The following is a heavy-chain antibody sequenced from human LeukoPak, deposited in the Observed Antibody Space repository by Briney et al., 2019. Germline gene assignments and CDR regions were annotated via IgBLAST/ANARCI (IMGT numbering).Heavy chain of an antibody. CDR2: INPNSGGT. D-gene: IGHD5-12*01. CDR1: GYTFTGYY. J-gene: IGHJ3*01. CDR3: ARVRIVATVHDAFDV. Sequence: ASVKVSCKASGYTFTGYYMHWVRQAPGQGLEWMGWINPNSGGTNYAQKFQGRVTMTRDTSISTAYMELSRLRSDDTAVYYCARVRIVATVHDAFDVWAQGTMVTVSS. V-gene: IGHV1-2*02.